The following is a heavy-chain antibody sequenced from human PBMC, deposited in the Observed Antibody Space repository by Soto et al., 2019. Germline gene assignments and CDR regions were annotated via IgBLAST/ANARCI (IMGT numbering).Heavy chain of an antibody. Sequence: HEHLVQSGAEVKRPGASVKVSCKASGYTFTGYYIHWVRQAPGQGLEWMGWINPDSGGTNYAQKFQGRVTLTSDTSITTASMDLSSLTSDDTAVYYCARGDYGSGGYPFPYFDYWGQGTLVTVFS. J-gene: IGHJ4*02. D-gene: IGHD3-22*01. CDR3: ARGDYGSGGYPFPYFDY. CDR2: INPDSGGT. V-gene: IGHV1-2*02. CDR1: GYTFTGYY.